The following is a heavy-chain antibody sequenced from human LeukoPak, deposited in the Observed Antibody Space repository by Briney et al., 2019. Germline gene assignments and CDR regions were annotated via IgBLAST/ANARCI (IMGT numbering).Heavy chain of an antibody. V-gene: IGHV3-23*01. D-gene: IGHD1-26*01. Sequence: GGSLRLSCAASGFTFSSYAMSWVRQAPGKGLEWVSAIRGSGGSTYYADSVKGRFTISRDNSKNTLYLQMNSLRAEDTAVYYCAKPAYSGSYYDLDSWGQGTLVTVSS. CDR3: AKPAYSGSYYDLDS. J-gene: IGHJ4*02. CDR1: GFTFSSYA. CDR2: IRGSGGST.